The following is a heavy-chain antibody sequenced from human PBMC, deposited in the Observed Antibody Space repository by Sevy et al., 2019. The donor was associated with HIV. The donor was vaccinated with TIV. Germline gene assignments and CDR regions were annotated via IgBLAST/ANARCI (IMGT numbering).Heavy chain of an antibody. CDR3: ARDRKVLLVVYAIPFDAFDI. CDR1: GFTFSNHA. V-gene: IGHV3-30*02. D-gene: IGHD2-8*02. CDR2: IRNDGSHE. Sequence: GGSLRLSCTASGFTFSNHAMHWVRQGPGKGPEWVAFIRNDGSHEYYADSVKGRFTISRDNSKNTLYLQMNSLRPEVTAVYYCARDRKVLLVVYAIPFDAFDIWGQGTMVTVSS. J-gene: IGHJ3*02.